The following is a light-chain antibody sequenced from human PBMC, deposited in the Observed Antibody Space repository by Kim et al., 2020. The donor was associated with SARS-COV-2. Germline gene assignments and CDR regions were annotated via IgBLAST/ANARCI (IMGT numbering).Light chain of an antibody. J-gene: IGLJ3*02. CDR1: NIGSKS. CDR3: RVWDSSSDHPV. CDR2: YDS. Sequence: APGKTARITSGGNNIGSKSVPWYQQKPGQAPVLVIYYDSDRPSGIPERFSGSNSGNTATLTISRVEAGDEADYYCRVWDSSSDHPVFGGGTQLTVL. V-gene: IGLV3-21*04.